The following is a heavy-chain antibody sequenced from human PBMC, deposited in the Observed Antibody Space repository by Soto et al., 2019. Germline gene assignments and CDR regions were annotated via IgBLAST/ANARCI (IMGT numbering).Heavy chain of an antibody. Sequence: PGGSLRLSCAASGFTVSNDYMSWVRHAPGKGQEWVSIIYSVGSTYYADSVRGRFTISRDNSKNTLYLQMNSLRAEDTAVYYCARSIPTYYDAFDIWGQGTMVTVSS. D-gene: IGHD3-10*01. J-gene: IGHJ3*02. CDR3: ARSIPTYYDAFDI. V-gene: IGHV3-66*01. CDR2: IYSVGST. CDR1: GFTVSNDY.